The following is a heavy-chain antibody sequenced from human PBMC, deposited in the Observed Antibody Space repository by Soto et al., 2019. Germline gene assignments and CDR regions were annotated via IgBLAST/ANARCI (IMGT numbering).Heavy chain of an antibody. CDR1: GFTFSSYW. CDR3: ARVGRKVTVYATYYYGMDV. J-gene: IGHJ6*02. CDR2: INSDGSST. V-gene: IGHV3-74*01. D-gene: IGHD2-8*01. Sequence: PGWSLRLSCAASGFTFSSYWMHWVRQAPGKGLVWVSRINSDGSSTSYADSVKGRFTISRDNAKNTLYLQMNSLRAEDTAVYYCARVGRKVTVYATYYYGMDVWGQGTTVTVS.